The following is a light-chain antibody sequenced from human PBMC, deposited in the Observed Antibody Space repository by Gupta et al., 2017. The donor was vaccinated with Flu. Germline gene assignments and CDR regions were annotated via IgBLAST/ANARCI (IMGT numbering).Light chain of an antibody. CDR2: KAS. CDR1: QSIGRW. J-gene: IGKJ2*01. Sequence: PSTLSASVGDRVNITCRASQSIGRWLDWYQQKPGKPPKLLVYKASTLETGVPSRFSGSGSGTEFTLTISSLQPDDFATYYCQRYNSYLYTFGQGTKLEIK. CDR3: QRYNSYLYT. V-gene: IGKV1-5*03.